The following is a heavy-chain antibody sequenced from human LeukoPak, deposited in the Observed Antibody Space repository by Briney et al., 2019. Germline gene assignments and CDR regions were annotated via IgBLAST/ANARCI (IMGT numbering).Heavy chain of an antibody. CDR2: IYHSGST. CDR1: GGSISSGGYS. V-gene: IGHV4-30-2*01. J-gene: IGHJ5*02. Sequence: SQTLSLTCAVSGGSISSGGYSWSWIRQPPGEGLEWIGYIYHSGSTYYNPSLKSRVTISVDRSKNQFSLKLSSVTAADTAVYYCARVPYCSGGSCHPWAWFDPWGQGTLVTVSS. D-gene: IGHD2-15*01. CDR3: ARVPYCSGGSCHPWAWFDP.